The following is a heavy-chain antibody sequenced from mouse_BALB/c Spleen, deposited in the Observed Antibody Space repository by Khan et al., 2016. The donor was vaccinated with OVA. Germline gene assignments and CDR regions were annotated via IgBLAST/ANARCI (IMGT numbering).Heavy chain of an antibody. CDR2: INPSTGYT. CDR3: ARVCLRWGFDY. V-gene: IGHV1-7*01. CDR1: GYTFINYW. Sequence: QVRLQQSGAELAKPGASVKMSCKASGYTFINYWILWVKQRPGQGLEWIGYINPSTGYTEYNQNFKDKATLTADKSSSTAYMQLSSLTSEDSAVYDCARVCLRWGFDYWGQGTTLTVSS. D-gene: IGHD1-1*01. J-gene: IGHJ2*01.